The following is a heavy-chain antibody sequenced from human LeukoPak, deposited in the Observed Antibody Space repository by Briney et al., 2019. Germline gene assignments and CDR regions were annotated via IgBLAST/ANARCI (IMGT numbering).Heavy chain of an antibody. CDR1: GYSISSGYY. Sequence: SETLSLTCTVSGYSISSGYYWGWIRQPPGKGLEWIGSIYHSGSTYYNPSLKSRVTISVDTSKNQFSLKLSSVTAADTAVYYCARRTVATGDYNWGQGTLVTVSS. V-gene: IGHV4-38-2*02. J-gene: IGHJ4*02. CDR2: IYHSGST. CDR3: ARRTVATGDYN. D-gene: IGHD4-17*01.